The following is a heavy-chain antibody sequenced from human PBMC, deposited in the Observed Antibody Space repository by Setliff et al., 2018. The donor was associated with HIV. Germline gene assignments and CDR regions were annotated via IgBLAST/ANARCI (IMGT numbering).Heavy chain of an antibody. V-gene: IGHV4-4*09. CDR1: GGSISGYH. Sequence: SETLSLTCTVSGGSISGYHWNWLRQTPGKGLEWIGYIYTSRGANYNHSLRTRVIISVDTSNQFSLKLSSVTAADAAVYYCARSPSYRSSWEYYFDYWGQGILVTVSS. D-gene: IGHD6-13*01. CDR3: ARSPSYRSSWEYYFDY. J-gene: IGHJ4*02. CDR2: IYTSRGA.